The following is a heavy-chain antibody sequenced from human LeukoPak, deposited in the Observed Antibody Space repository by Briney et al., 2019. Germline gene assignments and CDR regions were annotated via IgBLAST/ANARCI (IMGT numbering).Heavy chain of an antibody. CDR1: GYTFTSYA. CDR2: INAGNGNT. D-gene: IGHD6-19*01. CDR3: ARRPIAVAVPADY. Sequence: ASVTVSCTASGYTFTSYAMHWVRQAPGQRLEWMGWINAGNGNTKYSQKFQGRVTITRDTSASTAYMELSSLRSEDTAVYYCARRPIAVAVPADYWGQGTLVTVSS. J-gene: IGHJ4*02. V-gene: IGHV1-3*01.